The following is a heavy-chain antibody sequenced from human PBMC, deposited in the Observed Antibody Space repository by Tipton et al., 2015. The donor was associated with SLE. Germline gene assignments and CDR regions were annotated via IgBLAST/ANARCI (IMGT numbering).Heavy chain of an antibody. CDR2: IYRTVTT. Sequence: LRLSCAVSGGSISSGGYSWSWIRQPPGKGLEWIGHIYRTVTTDYNPSLRSRVTISLDRSKNQFSLELTSVTAADTAVYFCARDQVGVGDFDYWGQGTLVTVSS. J-gene: IGHJ4*02. CDR3: ARDQVGVGDFDY. CDR1: GGSISSGGYS. D-gene: IGHD3-16*01. V-gene: IGHV4-30-2*01.